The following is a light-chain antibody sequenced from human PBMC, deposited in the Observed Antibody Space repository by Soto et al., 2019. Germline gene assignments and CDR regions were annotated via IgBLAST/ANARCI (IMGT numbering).Light chain of an antibody. CDR2: EAS. CDR3: SSYSCSSTHLS. Sequence: QSALTQPASVSASPGQSITISCIGTYSDIGGYKHVSWYQQHPGKDPKLIIYEASNRPSGISNRFSGCKSGNTASLTISGFQADGEAYYYCSSYSCSSTHLSFGPGTKLTVL. J-gene: IGLJ1*01. V-gene: IGLV2-14*01. CDR1: YSDIGGYKH.